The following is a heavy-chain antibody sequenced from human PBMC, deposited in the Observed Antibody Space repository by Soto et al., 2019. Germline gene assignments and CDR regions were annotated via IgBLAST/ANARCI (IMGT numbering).Heavy chain of an antibody. Sequence: SETLSLTCAVSGGSFSRYYWGWIRQPPGKGLAWIACIYYSGSAKYSPSLKSRVTMSVDTSKNQFSLKLSSVTAADTAVYYCARSYGSGSYYDYWGQGTLVTVSS. V-gene: IGHV4-59*08. CDR3: ARSYGSGSYYDY. CDR2: IYYSGSA. CDR1: GGSFSRYY. J-gene: IGHJ4*02. D-gene: IGHD3-10*01.